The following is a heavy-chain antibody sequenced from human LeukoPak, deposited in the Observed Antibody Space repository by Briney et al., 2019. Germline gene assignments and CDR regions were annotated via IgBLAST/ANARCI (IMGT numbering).Heavy chain of an antibody. Sequence: PSETLSLTCTVSGGSISSGSYYWSWIRQPAGKGLEWIGRIYTSGSTNYNPSLKSRVTISVDTSKNQFSLKLSSVTAADTAVYYCARGSAAIGWFDPWGQGTLVTVSS. V-gene: IGHV4-61*02. CDR3: ARGSAAIGWFDP. D-gene: IGHD2-2*01. CDR1: GGSISSGSYY. J-gene: IGHJ5*02. CDR2: IYTSGST.